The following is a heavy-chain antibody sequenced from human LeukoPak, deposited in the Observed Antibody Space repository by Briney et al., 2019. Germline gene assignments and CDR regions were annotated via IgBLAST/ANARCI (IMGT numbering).Heavy chain of an antibody. CDR2: IYYSGST. CDR1: GYSISSGNYY. V-gene: IGHV4-30-4*08. J-gene: IGHJ3*02. D-gene: IGHD3-9*01. CDR3: ARADFDWSLYAFDI. Sequence: SETLSLTCSVSGYSISSGNYYWSWIRQPPGKGLEWIGYIYYSGSTYYNPSLKSRVTISVDKSKNQFSLKLSSVTAADTAVYYCARADFDWSLYAFDIWGQGTMVTVSS.